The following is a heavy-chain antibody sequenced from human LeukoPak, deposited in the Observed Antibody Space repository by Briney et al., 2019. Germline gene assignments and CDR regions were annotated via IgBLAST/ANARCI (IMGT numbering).Heavy chain of an antibody. V-gene: IGHV3-48*02. J-gene: IGHJ4*02. CDR2: ISTTGTTI. D-gene: IGHD2-21*01. Sequence: GGSLRLSCAASGFTFSAYHINWVRQAPGKGLEWISYISTTGTTIHYADSVKGRFAISRDNAKSSLYLQMNSLRDEDTAVYYCARVWQDYSGVDYWGQGTLVTVSP. CDR1: GFTFSAYH. CDR3: ARVWQDYSGVDY.